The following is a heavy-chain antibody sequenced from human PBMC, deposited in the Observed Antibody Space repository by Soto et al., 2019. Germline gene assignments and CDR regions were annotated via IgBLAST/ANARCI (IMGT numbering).Heavy chain of an antibody. CDR1: GFSVSTSGVG. V-gene: IGHV2-5*02. D-gene: IGHD6-19*01. Sequence: QITLKESGPTLVKPTQTLTLTCTVSGFSVSTSGVGVGWIRQPPGKALEWLALIYWDDDKRYSPSLKSRLTIPKDASRNQVVLTVTNMDPVDTATYYCAHRQGTSSGWYNYDYWGQGTLVTVSS. CDR3: AHRQGTSSGWYNYDY. J-gene: IGHJ4*02. CDR2: IYWDDDK.